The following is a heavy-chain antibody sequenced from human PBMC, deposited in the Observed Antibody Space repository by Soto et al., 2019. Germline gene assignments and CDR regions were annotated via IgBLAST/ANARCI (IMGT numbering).Heavy chain of an antibody. CDR1: GFSLTTSGVG. V-gene: IGHV2-5*02. D-gene: IGHD3-3*01. CDR2: SYWDDDK. Sequence: QITLNESGPMLVKPRQTLTLTCTFSGFSLTTSGVGVGWIRQSPGKAPEWLALSYWDDDKRYSPSLKSRLTITKDTSKNQVVLTRAALDPADTGTYYCAHRVLRTVFGLVTTTAIYFDFWGQGPPVAVSS. CDR3: AHRVLRTVFGLVTTTAIYFDF. J-gene: IGHJ4*02.